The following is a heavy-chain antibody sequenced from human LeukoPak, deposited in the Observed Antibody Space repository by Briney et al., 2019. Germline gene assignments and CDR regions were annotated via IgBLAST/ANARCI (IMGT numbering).Heavy chain of an antibody. CDR1: GFTFDDYA. V-gene: IGHV3-9*01. D-gene: IGHD2-21*02. CDR2: ISYNSDTI. Sequence: GRSLRLSCAASGFTFDDYAMHWVRQAPGKGLEWVSGISYNSDTIAYADSVKGRFTISRDNAKTSLYLQMNSLRAEDTALYYCAKDYCGGDCYSGWYFDHWGRGTLVTVSS. J-gene: IGHJ2*01. CDR3: AKDYCGGDCYSGWYFDH.